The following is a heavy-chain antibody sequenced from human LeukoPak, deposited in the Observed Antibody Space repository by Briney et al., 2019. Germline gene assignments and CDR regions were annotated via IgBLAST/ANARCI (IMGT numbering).Heavy chain of an antibody. J-gene: IGHJ3*02. V-gene: IGHV3-30*04. CDR1: GFTFSSYA. CDR2: ISYDGSNK. Sequence: PGGSLRLSCAASGFTFSSYAMHWVRQAPGKGLEWVAVISYDGSNKYYADSVKGRFTISRDNSKNTLYLQMNSLRAEDTAMYYCAKSRGVVKDAFDIWGQGTMVTVSS. CDR3: AKSRGVVKDAFDI. D-gene: IGHD3-10*01.